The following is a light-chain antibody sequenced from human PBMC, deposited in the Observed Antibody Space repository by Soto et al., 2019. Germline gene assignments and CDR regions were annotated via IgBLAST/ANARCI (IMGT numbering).Light chain of an antibody. Sequence: QSVMTQPPSASGTPGQRVTISCSGSSSNIGSNTVNWYQQFPGTAPKLLIYSNNQRPSGVPDRFSGSKSGTSAFLAISGLQSEDEADYYCAAWDDSLNGAVFGGGTQLTVL. CDR2: SNN. CDR3: AAWDDSLNGAV. J-gene: IGLJ7*01. V-gene: IGLV1-44*01. CDR1: SSNIGSNT.